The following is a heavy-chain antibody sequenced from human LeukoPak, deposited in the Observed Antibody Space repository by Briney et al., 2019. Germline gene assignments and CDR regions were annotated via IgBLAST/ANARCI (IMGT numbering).Heavy chain of an antibody. V-gene: IGHV7-4-1*02. CDR2: INTNTGNP. J-gene: IGHJ4*02. CDR1: GYTFTSYA. Sequence: GASVKVSCKASGYTFTSYAMNWVRQAPGQGLEWMGWINTNTGNPTYAQGFTGRFVFSLDTSVSTAYLQISSLKAEDTAVYYCARDLVNYYDSSGPRFDYWGQGTLVTVSS. D-gene: IGHD3-22*01. CDR3: ARDLVNYYDSSGPRFDY.